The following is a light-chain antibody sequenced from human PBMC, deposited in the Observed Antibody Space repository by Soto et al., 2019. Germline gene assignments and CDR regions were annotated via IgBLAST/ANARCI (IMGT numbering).Light chain of an antibody. CDR1: QNISVW. CDR2: DAS. J-gene: IGKJ2*01. V-gene: IGKV1-5*01. CDR3: QQYDSSSPT. Sequence: DIQMTQSPSTLSASVGDGVTITCRASQNISVWLAWYQQRPGKAPKFLIYDASSLETGVPSRFSGSGSGTEFTLTIRILQPDYFATYYCQQYDSSSPTFGQGTKLQIK.